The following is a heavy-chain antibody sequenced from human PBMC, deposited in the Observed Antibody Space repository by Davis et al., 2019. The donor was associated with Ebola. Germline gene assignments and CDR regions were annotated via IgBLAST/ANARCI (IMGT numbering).Heavy chain of an antibody. CDR2: IYHSGST. V-gene: IGHV4-38-2*02. CDR3: ARLLREWELLITGAFDY. CDR1: GYSISSGYY. J-gene: IGHJ4*02. D-gene: IGHD1-26*01. Sequence: SETLSLTCTVSGYSISSGYYWGWIRQPPGKGLEWIGSIYHSGSTYYNPSLKSRVTISVDTSKNQFSLKLSSVTAADTAVYYCARLLREWELLITGAFDYWGQGTLVTVSS.